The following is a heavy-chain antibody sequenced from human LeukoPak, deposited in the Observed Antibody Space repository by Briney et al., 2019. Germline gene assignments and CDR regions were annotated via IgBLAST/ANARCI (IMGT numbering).Heavy chain of an antibody. CDR3: TRVQAGRSGHMDV. V-gene: IGHV3-74*01. CDR1: GFSLSGYW. J-gene: IGHJ6*02. CDR2: ISPDGSDT. D-gene: IGHD2-8*02. Sequence: GGSLRLSCAASGFSLSGYWMHWVRQAPGKGLVWVSRISPDGSDTTYADSVKGRFTISRDNSKNTLYLQMNSLRDEDAAVYQCTRVQAGRSGHMDVWGRGTTVSVSS.